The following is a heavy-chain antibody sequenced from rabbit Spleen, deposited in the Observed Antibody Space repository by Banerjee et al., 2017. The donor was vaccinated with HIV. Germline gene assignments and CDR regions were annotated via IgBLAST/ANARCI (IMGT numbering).Heavy chain of an antibody. CDR2: IYAVNGNT. D-gene: IGHD1-1*01. CDR3: ARTPVGYWGWEFLTRLDL. Sequence: QEQLVESGGGLVQPEGSLILTCTASGFSFSSNGMCWVRQAPGKGLEWIACIYAVNGNTYYASWAKGRFTITRSTSLNTVTLQMTSLTAADTATYFCARTPVGYWGWEFLTRLDLWGPGTLVTVS. CDR1: GFSFSSNG. V-gene: IGHV1S47*01. J-gene: IGHJ3*01.